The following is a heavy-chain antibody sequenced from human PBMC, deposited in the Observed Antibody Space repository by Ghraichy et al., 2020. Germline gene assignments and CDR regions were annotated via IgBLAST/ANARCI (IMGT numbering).Heavy chain of an antibody. V-gene: IGHV1-2*06. CDR1: GFTLSDYY. J-gene: IGHJ6*02. CDR3: ARVRAGNYDVWSGYHHGMDV. CDR2: INLNSGGT. Sequence: ASVKVSCKASGFTLSDYYLHWVRQAPGQGLEWMGRINLNSGGTNYAQKFQGRVIMIRDTSISTASMELRGLRSDDTAVYYFARVRAGNYDVWSGYHHGMDVWGQGTTVTVSS. D-gene: IGHD3-3*01.